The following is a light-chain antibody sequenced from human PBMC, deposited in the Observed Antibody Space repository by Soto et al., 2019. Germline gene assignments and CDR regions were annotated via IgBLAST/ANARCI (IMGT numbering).Light chain of an antibody. J-gene: IGLJ2*01. CDR3: CSYAGGHTSLL. CDR2: DVS. Sequence: HSSLTQPRSVSWSPCQSITISCTGTSSDVGGYNYVSWYQQHPGTVPKLMIYDVSNRPSGVPDRFSGSKSGNTASLTISGLQAEDEADYYCCSYAGGHTSLLFGGGTKLTVL. CDR1: SSDVGGYNY. V-gene: IGLV2-11*01.